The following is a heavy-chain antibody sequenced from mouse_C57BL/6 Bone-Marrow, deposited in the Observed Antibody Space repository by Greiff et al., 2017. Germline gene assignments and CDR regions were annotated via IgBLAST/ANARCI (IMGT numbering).Heavy chain of an antibody. J-gene: IGHJ2*01. Sequence: EVQLVESGGGLVKPGGSLKLSCAASGFTFSDYGMHWVRQAPEKGLEWVAYISSGSSTISYADTVKGRFTISRDNAKNTLLLQMTSRRSEDTAMYYCAMLNYGGDFDYWGQGTTLTVSS. CDR1: GFTFSDYG. V-gene: IGHV5-17*01. CDR3: AMLNYGGDFDY. CDR2: ISSGSSTI. D-gene: IGHD1-2*01.